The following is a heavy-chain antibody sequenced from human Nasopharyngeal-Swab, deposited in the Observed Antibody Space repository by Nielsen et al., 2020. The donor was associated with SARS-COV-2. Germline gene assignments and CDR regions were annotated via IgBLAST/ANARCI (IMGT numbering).Heavy chain of an antibody. CDR2: IYSSGGT. Sequence: GGSLRLSCAASGFTVNSNFMTWVRQAPGKGLEWVSLIYSSGGTHYADSVKGRFTISRDNSNNTLYLQMNSLRPDDTAVYYCATGEPNYYYYYGMDVWGQGTTVTVSS. D-gene: IGHD1-14*01. V-gene: IGHV3-66*02. CDR3: ATGEPNYYYYYGMDV. CDR1: GFTVNSNF. J-gene: IGHJ6*02.